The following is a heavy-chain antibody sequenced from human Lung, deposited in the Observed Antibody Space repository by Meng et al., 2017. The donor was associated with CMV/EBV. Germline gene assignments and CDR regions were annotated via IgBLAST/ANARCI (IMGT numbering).Heavy chain of an antibody. CDR3: ANSARDYQRRRPFDD. J-gene: IGHJ4*02. Sequence: SCAASGFTFSNYDMHWVRQAPGKGLEWVASIDHDGSDIYYEDSVKGRFTISRDNSKNSLFLQMNSLSAEDTAVYYCANSARDYQRRRPFDDWGQGTXVTVSS. CDR1: GFTFSNYD. D-gene: IGHD2/OR15-2a*01. V-gene: IGHV3-33*08. CDR2: IDHDGSDI.